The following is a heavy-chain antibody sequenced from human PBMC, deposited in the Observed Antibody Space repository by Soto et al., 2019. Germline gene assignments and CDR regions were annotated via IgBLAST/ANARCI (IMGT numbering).Heavy chain of an antibody. CDR3: AKWHTYNYDSLAFSGFDW. V-gene: IGHV3-23*01. CDR1: GFTFSSCA. CDR2: ISGGGGST. Sequence: EVQLLESGGGLVQPGGSLRLSCAASGFTFSSCAMTWVRQAPGKGLEWVSAISGGGGSTHYTDSVKGRFTISRDNSKNQLYLQMNRLSAEDTAAYYCAKWHTYNYDSLAFSGFDWWGRGTLVTVSS. D-gene: IGHD3-22*01. J-gene: IGHJ4*02.